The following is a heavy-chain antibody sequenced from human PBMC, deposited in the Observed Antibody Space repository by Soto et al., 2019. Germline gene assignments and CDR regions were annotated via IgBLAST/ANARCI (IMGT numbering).Heavy chain of an antibody. CDR3: AREVSSYHYYYYMDV. CDR1: GYTFTSYD. J-gene: IGHJ6*03. V-gene: IGHV1-18*01. D-gene: IGHD6-6*01. CDR2: ISAYNGNT. Sequence: ASVKVSCKASGYTFTSYDISWVRQAPGQGLEWMGWISAYNGNTNYAQKLQGRVTMTTDTSTSTAYMELRSLRSDDTAVYYCAREVSSYHYYYYMDVWGKGTTVTVSS.